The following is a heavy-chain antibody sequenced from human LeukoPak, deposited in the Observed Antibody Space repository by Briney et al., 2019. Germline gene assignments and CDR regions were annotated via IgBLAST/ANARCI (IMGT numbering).Heavy chain of an antibody. CDR2: ITSSSSYT. Sequence: GGSLRLSCAASGFTFTTYNMNWVRQAPGTGLEWVSSITSSSSYTFYADSVKGRFTISRDNAKNSLYLQMNSLRAEDTAIYYCARDPYNGGYGDPYYYYMDVWGKGTTVTISS. CDR1: GFTFTTYN. J-gene: IGHJ6*03. V-gene: IGHV3-21*01. D-gene: IGHD1-26*01. CDR3: ARDPYNGGYGDPYYYYMDV.